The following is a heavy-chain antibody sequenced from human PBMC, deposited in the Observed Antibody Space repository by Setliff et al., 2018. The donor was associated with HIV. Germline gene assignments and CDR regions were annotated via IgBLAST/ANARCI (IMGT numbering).Heavy chain of an antibody. J-gene: IGHJ6*02. CDR3: AKPGSSSYYYAMDV. CDR2: IYYSGST. Sequence: SETLSLTCTVSGGSISSGDYYWSWIRQPPGKGLEWIGYIYYSGSTYYNPSLKSRVTISVDTSKNQFSLKLSSVTAADTAVYYCAKPGSSSYYYAMDVWGRGTTVTVSS. D-gene: IGHD2-2*01. CDR1: GGSISSGDYY. V-gene: IGHV4-30-4*08.